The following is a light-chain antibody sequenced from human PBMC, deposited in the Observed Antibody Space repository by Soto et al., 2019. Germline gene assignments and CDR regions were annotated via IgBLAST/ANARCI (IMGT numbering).Light chain of an antibody. CDR2: AAS. J-gene: IGKJ2*01. CDR3: QQYNNWPPMYT. Sequence: EIVMTQSPATLSVSPGERATLSCRASQSVSSNLAWFHQKPGQAPRLLIYAASTRATGIPARFSGSGSGTEFTLTISSLQSEDFAVYYCQQYNNWPPMYTFGQGTKLEIK. V-gene: IGKV3-15*01. CDR1: QSVSSN.